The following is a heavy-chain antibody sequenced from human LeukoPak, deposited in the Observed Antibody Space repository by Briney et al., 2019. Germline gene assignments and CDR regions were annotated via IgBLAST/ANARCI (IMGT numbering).Heavy chain of an antibody. Sequence: GESLKISCKGSGYSFTSYWIGWVRQMPGKGLEWMGIIYPGDSDTRYSPSFQGQVTISADKSISTAYLQWSSLKASDTAMYYCARLDCYDSSGYLDYYYYYGMDVWGQGTTVTVSS. CDR3: ARLDCYDSSGYLDYYYYYGMDV. D-gene: IGHD3-22*01. V-gene: IGHV5-51*01. CDR2: IYPGDSDT. CDR1: GYSFTSYW. J-gene: IGHJ6*02.